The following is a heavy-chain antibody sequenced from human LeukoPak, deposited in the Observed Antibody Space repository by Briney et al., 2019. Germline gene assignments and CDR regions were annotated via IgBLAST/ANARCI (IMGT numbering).Heavy chain of an antibody. D-gene: IGHD2-8*01. CDR1: GFTFSSYW. J-gene: IGHJ4*02. Sequence: GGSLRLSCAASGFTFSSYWMSWVRQAPGKGLEWGANIKQDGSEKYYVDSVKGRFTISRDNAKNSLYLQMNSLRAEDTAVYYCAKDGSLRGVLIGGIFDYWGQGTLVTVSS. CDR2: IKQDGSEK. V-gene: IGHV3-7*01. CDR3: AKDGSLRGVLIGGIFDY.